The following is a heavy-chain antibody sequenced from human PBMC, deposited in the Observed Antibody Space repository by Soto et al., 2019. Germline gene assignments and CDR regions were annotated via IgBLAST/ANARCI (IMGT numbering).Heavy chain of an antibody. CDR1: GFTFSSYA. CDR3: AKARDSYGLGIAFDI. J-gene: IGHJ3*02. Sequence: GGSLRLSCAASGFTFSSYAMSWVRQAPGKGLEWVSAISGSGDSTYYADSVKGRFTISRDNSKNTLYLQMNSLRAEDTAVYYCAKARDSYGLGIAFDIWGQGTMVTVSS. D-gene: IGHD5-18*01. CDR2: ISGSGDST. V-gene: IGHV3-23*01.